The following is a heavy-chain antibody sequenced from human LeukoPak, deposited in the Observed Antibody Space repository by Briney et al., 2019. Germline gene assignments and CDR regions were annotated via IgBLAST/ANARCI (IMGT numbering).Heavy chain of an antibody. D-gene: IGHD5-18*01. J-gene: IGHJ6*02. V-gene: IGHV1-46*01. CDR1: GYTFTSYG. CDR2: INPSGGST. Sequence: GASVKVSCKASGYTFTSYGISWVRQAPGQGLEWMGIINPSGGSTSYAQKFQGRVTMTRDTSTSTVYMELSSLRSEDTAVYYCASKPVDTAMGYYYYGMDVWGQGTTVTVSS. CDR3: ASKPVDTAMGYYYYGMDV.